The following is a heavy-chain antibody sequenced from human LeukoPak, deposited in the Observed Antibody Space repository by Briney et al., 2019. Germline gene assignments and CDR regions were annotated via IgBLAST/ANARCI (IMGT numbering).Heavy chain of an antibody. D-gene: IGHD3-10*01. CDR3: ARGWGWFGELTPFDY. CDR1: GGSISSGSYY. Sequence: SETLSLTCTVSGGSISSGSYYWSWIRQPAGKGLEWIGRIYTSGSTNYNPSLKSRVTISVNTSKNQFSLKLSSVTAADTAVYYCARGWGWFGELTPFDYWGQGTLVTVSS. CDR2: IYTSGST. J-gene: IGHJ4*02. V-gene: IGHV4-61*02.